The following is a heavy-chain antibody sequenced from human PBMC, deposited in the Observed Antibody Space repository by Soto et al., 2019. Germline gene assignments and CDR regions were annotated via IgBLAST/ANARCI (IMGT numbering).Heavy chain of an antibody. J-gene: IGHJ6*04. CDR2: ISAYNGNT. D-gene: IGHD2-21*02. CDR3: ARDEVVTPDYYYGMDV. V-gene: IGHV1-18*01. Sequence: QVQLVQSGAEVKKPGASVKVSCKASGYTFTSYGISWVRQAPGQGLEWLGWISAYNGNTNYAQKLQGRVTMTTDTPTRTAYMELRSLRSDDTAVYYCARDEVVTPDYYYGMDVWGRGTTVTVSS. CDR1: GYTFTSYG.